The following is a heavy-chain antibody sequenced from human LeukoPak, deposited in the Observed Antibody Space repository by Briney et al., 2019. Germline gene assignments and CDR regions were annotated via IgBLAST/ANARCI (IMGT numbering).Heavy chain of an antibody. CDR1: GFTFSTYA. CDR3: AKGTAVADIYFDY. Sequence: GGSLRLSCAASGFTFSTYAMSWVRQAPGKGLEWVSSITGTSGNIYSADSVRGRFSISRDNSKSMLYLQMNSLRAEDTAVYYCAKGTAVADIYFDYWGQGTLVTVSS. J-gene: IGHJ4*02. V-gene: IGHV3-23*01. D-gene: IGHD6-19*01. CDR2: ITGTSGNI.